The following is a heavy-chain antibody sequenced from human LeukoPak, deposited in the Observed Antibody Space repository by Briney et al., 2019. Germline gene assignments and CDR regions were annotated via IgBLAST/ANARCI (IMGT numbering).Heavy chain of an antibody. V-gene: IGHV4-34*01. CDR1: GGSFSGYY. CDR3: ARGGVSRRTYYYDSSGYRPFDY. J-gene: IGHJ4*02. CDR2: INHSGST. D-gene: IGHD3-22*01. Sequence: SETLSLTCAVYGGSFSGYYWSWIRQPPGKGLEWIGEINHSGSTNYNPSLKSRVTISVDTSKNQFSLKLSSVTAADTAVYYCARGGVSRRTYYYDSSGYRPFDYWGQGTLVTVS.